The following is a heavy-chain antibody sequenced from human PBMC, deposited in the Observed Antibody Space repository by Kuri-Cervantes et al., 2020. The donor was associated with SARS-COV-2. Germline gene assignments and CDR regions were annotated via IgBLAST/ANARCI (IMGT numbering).Heavy chain of an antibody. Sequence: SETLSLTCTVSGGSISSYYWGWVRQPPGKGLEWIGYIYYSGNTTYNPCLKRRVTISVATSKNQFPLKLRSVTAADTAVYYCARDLGAIFGGLEVAGWFDPWGQGTLVTVSS. CDR3: ARDLGAIFGGLEVAGWFDP. D-gene: IGHD3-3*01. CDR1: GGSISSYY. CDR2: IYYSGNT. V-gene: IGHV4-59*01. J-gene: IGHJ5*02.